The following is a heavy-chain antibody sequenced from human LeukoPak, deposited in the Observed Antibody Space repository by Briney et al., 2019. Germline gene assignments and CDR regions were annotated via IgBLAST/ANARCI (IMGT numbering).Heavy chain of an antibody. J-gene: IGHJ4*02. D-gene: IGHD4-17*01. CDR3: ATIYGHYYFDY. CDR2: IYHSGST. CDR1: GYSISSGYY. V-gene: IGHV4-38-2*01. Sequence: SETLSLTCAVSGYSISSGYYWGWIPQPPGKGLEWIGSIYHSGSTYYNPSLKSRVTISVDTSKNQFSLKLSSVTAANTAVYYCATIYGHYYFDYWGQGTLVTVSS.